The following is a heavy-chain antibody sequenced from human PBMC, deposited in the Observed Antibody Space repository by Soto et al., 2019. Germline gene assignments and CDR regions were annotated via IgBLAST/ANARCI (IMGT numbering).Heavy chain of an antibody. CDR3: ARGVLRFLAWFDP. Sequence: PSETLSLTCAVYGGSFSGYYWSWIRQPPGKGLEWIGEINHSGSTNYNPSLKSRVTISVDTSKNQFSLKLSSVTAADAAVYYCARGVLRFLAWFDPWGQGTLVTVSS. D-gene: IGHD3-3*01. J-gene: IGHJ5*02. CDR2: INHSGST. V-gene: IGHV4-34*01. CDR1: GGSFSGYY.